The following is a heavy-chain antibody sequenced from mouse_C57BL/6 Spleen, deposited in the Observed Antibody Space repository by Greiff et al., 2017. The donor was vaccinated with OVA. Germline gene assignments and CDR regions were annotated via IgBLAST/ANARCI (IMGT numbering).Heavy chain of an antibody. CDR3: ARLKDYYGSSYDWYFDV. CDR1: GYTFTSYG. Sequence: QVQLQQSGAELARPGASVKLSCKASGYTFTSYGISWVKQRTGQGLEWIGEIYPRSGNTYYNEKFKGKATLTADKSSSTAYMELRSLTSEDSAVYFCARLKDYYGSSYDWYFDVWGTGTTVTVSS. V-gene: IGHV1-81*01. CDR2: IYPRSGNT. J-gene: IGHJ1*03. D-gene: IGHD1-1*01.